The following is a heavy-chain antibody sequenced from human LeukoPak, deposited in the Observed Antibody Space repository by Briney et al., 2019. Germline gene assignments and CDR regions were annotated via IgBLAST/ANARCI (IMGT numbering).Heavy chain of an antibody. D-gene: IGHD3-10*01. V-gene: IGHV4-4*07. CDR3: ARDSGTTGEVKFDP. J-gene: IGHJ5*02. Sequence: SETLSLTCTVSRGSISIYYWSWIRQPAGKGLEWIGRIYSSGSTTYNPSLKSRVTMSVDTSKNQFSLKVTSVTAADTAVYYCARDSGTTGEVKFDPWGQGTLVTVSS. CDR2: IYSSGST. CDR1: RGSISIYY.